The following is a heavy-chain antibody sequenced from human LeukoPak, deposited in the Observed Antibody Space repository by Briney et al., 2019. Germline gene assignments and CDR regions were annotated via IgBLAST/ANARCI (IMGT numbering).Heavy chain of an antibody. D-gene: IGHD2-2*02. CDR3: ASLEEYCSSTSCYIDY. V-gene: IGHV3-21*01. CDR2: ISSSSSYI. J-gene: IGHJ4*02. CDR1: GFTFSSYE. Sequence: GGSLRLSCAASGFTFSSYEMNWVRQAPGKGLEWVSSISSSSSYIYYADSVKGRFTISRDNAKNSLYLQMNSLRAEDTAVYYCASLEEYCSSTSCYIDYWGQGTLVTVSS.